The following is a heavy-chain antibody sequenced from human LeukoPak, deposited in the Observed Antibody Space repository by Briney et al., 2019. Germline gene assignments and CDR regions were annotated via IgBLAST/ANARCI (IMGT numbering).Heavy chain of an antibody. V-gene: IGHV3-23*01. J-gene: IGHJ4*02. Sequence: GGSLRLSCAASGFTFSSYAMSWVRQAPGKGLEWVSAISGSGGSTYYADSVKGRFTISRDNSKNTLYLQMNSLRAEDTAVYYCARDRASSAGSGSYPPYFDYWGQGTLVTVSS. CDR2: ISGSGGST. D-gene: IGHD3-10*01. CDR1: GFTFSSYA. CDR3: ARDRASSAGSGSYPPYFDY.